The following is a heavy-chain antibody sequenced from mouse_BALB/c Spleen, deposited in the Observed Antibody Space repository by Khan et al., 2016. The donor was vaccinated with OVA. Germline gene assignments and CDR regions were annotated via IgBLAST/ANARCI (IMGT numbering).Heavy chain of an antibody. V-gene: IGHV14-3*02. Sequence: VQLKQSGAELVKPGASVKLSCTVSGFNIKDTYMHWVKQRPDQGLEWIGRIDPANGNTEYDPKFQGKATITADKSSNTAHLHLRSLTSADTAVYYFARWPRGYWGQGTTLTVSS. J-gene: IGHJ2*01. CDR3: ARWPRGY. CDR1: GFNIKDTY. CDR2: IDPANGNT.